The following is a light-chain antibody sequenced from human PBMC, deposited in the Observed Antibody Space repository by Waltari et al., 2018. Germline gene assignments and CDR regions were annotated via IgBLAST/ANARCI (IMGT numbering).Light chain of an antibody. Sequence: AIRITQSPSSLSASTGDRVTITCRASQGISSYLAWYQQKPGKAPKVLIYAASTLQSGVPSRFSGSGSGTDFTLTISSLEPEDSAVYYCQQRNNWPLTFGGGTKVEIK. V-gene: IGKV1-8*01. CDR1: QGISSY. CDR3: QQRNNWPLT. J-gene: IGKJ4*01. CDR2: AAS.